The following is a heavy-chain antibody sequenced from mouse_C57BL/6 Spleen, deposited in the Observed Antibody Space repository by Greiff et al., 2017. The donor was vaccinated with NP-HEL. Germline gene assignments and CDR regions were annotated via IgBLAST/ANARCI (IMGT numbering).Heavy chain of an antibody. D-gene: IGHD2-1*01. J-gene: IGHJ3*01. CDR1: GYTFTDYN. Sequence: EVQLQQSGPELVKPGASVKMSCKASGYTFTDYNMHWVKQSHGKSLEWIGYINPNNGGTSYNQKFKGKATLTVNKSSSTAYMELRSLTSEDSAVYYCARAPHGNYFSWFAYWGQGTLVTVSA. CDR3: ARAPHGNYFSWFAY. CDR2: INPNNGGT. V-gene: IGHV1-22*01.